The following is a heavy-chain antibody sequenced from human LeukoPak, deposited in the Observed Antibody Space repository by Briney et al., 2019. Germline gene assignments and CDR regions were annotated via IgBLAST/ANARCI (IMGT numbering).Heavy chain of an antibody. Sequence: SETLSLTCTVSGGSISSYYWSWIRQPPGKGLEWIGYIYYSGSTNYNPSLKSRVNISVDTSKNQFSLKLSSVTAADTAVYYCARAAGKEGYYYYYYYMDVWGKGTTVTVSS. CDR3: ARAAGKEGYYYYYYYMDV. D-gene: IGHD6-13*01. CDR1: GGSISSYY. V-gene: IGHV4-59*01. CDR2: IYYSGST. J-gene: IGHJ6*03.